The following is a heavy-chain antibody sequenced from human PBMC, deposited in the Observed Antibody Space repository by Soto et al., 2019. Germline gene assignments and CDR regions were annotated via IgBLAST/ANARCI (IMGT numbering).Heavy chain of an antibody. CDR2: ISYDGSNK. D-gene: IGHD4-17*01. V-gene: IGHV3-30*18. CDR1: GFTFSSYG. CDR3: AKYVSDSGYELPTVTTPGGAFDI. J-gene: IGHJ3*02. Sequence: GGSLRLSCAASGFTFSSYGMHWVRQAPGKGLEWVAVISYDGSNKYYADSVKGRFTISRDNSKNTLYLQMNSLRAEDTAVYYCAKYVSDSGYELPTVTTPGGAFDIWGQGTMVTVSS.